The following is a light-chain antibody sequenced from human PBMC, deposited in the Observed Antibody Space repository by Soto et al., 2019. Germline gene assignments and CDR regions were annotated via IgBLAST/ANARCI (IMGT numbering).Light chain of an antibody. CDR2: AAS. Sequence: ELVLTHSPFALSVSPGYSATLSCWASESIGDYLAWYQQRPGQAPRLLIYAASRRASGTPHRFSGSGSERAFTLAISGLEPADFGVYYCQQYVTSPSITFGQGTRLEIK. CDR3: QQYVTSPSIT. J-gene: IGKJ5*01. CDR1: ESIGDY. V-gene: IGKV3-20*01.